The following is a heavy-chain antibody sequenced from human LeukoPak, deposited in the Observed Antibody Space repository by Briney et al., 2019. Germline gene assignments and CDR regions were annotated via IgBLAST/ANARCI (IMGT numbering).Heavy chain of an antibody. J-gene: IGHJ6*02. Sequence: GGSLRLSCAASGFTFSSYAMSWVRQAPGKGLEWVSAISGSGGSTYYADSVKGRFTISRDNSKNTLYLQMNSLRAEDTAVYYCAKDHHETGTFSYYYYYGMDVWGQGTTVTVSS. D-gene: IGHD1-7*01. CDR2: ISGSGGST. V-gene: IGHV3-23*01. CDR3: AKDHHETGTFSYYYYYGMDV. CDR1: GFTFSSYA.